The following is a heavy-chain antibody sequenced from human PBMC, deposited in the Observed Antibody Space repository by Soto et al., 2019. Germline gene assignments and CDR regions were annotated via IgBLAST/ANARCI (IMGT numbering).Heavy chain of an antibody. D-gene: IGHD3-3*01. CDR1: GGSISSYY. Sequence: PSETLSLTCTVSGGSISSYYWSWIRQPAGKGLEWIGRIYTSGSTNYNPSLKSRVTMSVDTSKNQFSLKLSSVTAAGTAVYYCARTYDFWSGSGQYYYGMDVWGQGTTVTVSS. CDR3: ARTYDFWSGSGQYYYGMDV. J-gene: IGHJ6*02. CDR2: IYTSGST. V-gene: IGHV4-4*07.